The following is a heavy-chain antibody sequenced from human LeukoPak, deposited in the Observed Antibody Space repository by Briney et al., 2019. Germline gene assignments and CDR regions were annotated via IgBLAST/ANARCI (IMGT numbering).Heavy chain of an antibody. J-gene: IGHJ4*02. D-gene: IGHD3-22*01. Sequence: SETLSLTCTVSGGSISIYYWSWIRQPAGKGLEWIGRIYTSGSTNYNPSLKSRVTMSVDTSKNQFSLKLSSVTAADTAVYYCARDEYDSSGYYYRYWGQGTLVTVSS. CDR1: GGSISIYY. V-gene: IGHV4-4*07. CDR3: ARDEYDSSGYYYRY. CDR2: IYTSGST.